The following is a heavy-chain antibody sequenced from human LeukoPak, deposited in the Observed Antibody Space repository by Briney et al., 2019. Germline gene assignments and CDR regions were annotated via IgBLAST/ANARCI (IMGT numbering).Heavy chain of an antibody. J-gene: IGHJ4*02. V-gene: IGHV4-59*08. CDR2: ISYSGTT. D-gene: IGHD5-18*01. Sequence: SETLSLTCAVSGGSISSYYWSWIRQPPGKGLEWIGYISYSGTTNHNPSLKSRVTISVDTSKNQFSLKLSSVTAADTAVYYCARHGGYSSPLAYWGQGTLVTVSS. CDR1: GGSISSYY. CDR3: ARHGGYSSPLAY.